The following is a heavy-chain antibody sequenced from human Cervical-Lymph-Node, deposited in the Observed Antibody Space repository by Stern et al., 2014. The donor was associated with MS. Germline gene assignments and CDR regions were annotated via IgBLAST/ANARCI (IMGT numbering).Heavy chain of an antibody. CDR1: GFSLSTNKAVG. V-gene: IGHV2-5*02. CDR3: AHLQYCRDGTCFPNNWFDP. J-gene: IGHJ5*02. D-gene: IGHD2-15*01. Sequence: QVTLRESGPTLVKPTQTLTLTCTFSGFSLSTNKAVGVGWIRQPPGKALEFLALIYWDDDKRYSPSLKNRLTITKDTARDQVVLTMTNMDPLDIGTYFCAHLQYCRDGTCFPNNWFDPWGQVTLVTVSS. CDR2: IYWDDDK.